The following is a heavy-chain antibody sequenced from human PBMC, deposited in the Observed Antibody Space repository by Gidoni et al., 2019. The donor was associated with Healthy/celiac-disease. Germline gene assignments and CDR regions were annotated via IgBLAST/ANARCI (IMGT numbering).Heavy chain of an antibody. CDR3: ATHVDIVATTYFDY. CDR2: IYYSGST. CDR1: GGSISSSSYY. Sequence: QLQLQESGPGLVKPSETLSLTCTVSGGSISSSSYYWGWIRQPPGKGLEWIGSIYYSGSTYYNPSLKSRVTISVDTSKNQFSLKLSSVTAADTAVYYCATHVDIVATTYFDYWGQGTLVTVSS. J-gene: IGHJ4*02. D-gene: IGHD5-12*01. V-gene: IGHV4-39*01.